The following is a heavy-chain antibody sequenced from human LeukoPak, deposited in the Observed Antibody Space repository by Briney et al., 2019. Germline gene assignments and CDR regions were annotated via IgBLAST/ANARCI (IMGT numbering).Heavy chain of an antibody. CDR1: GGTFSSYV. CDR3: ARAKQIGGVIAPGAFDI. D-gene: IGHD3-16*02. J-gene: IGHJ3*02. V-gene: IGHV1-69*06. CDR2: IIPIFGTA. Sequence: ASVKVSCKASGGTFSSYVISWVRQAPGQGLEWMGGIIPIFGTANYAQKFQGRVTITADKSTSTAYMELSSLRSEDTAVYYCARAKQIGGVIAPGAFDIWGQGTMVTVSS.